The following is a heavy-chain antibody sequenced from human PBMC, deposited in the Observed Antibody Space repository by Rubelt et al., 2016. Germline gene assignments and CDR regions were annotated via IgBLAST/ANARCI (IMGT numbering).Heavy chain of an antibody. CDR2: INAGNDNT. Sequence: QVQLVQSGTEVKKPGASVKVSCKASGYIFTNYAMHWVRQAPGQRLEWMGWINAGNDNTKYSQKFQGRVTITRDTSASIAYMELSSLGSEDTAVYYCARDRWQQPDYWGQGTLVTVSS. V-gene: IGHV1-3*01. J-gene: IGHJ4*02. CDR3: ARDRWQQPDY. D-gene: IGHD6-13*01. CDR1: GYIFTNYA.